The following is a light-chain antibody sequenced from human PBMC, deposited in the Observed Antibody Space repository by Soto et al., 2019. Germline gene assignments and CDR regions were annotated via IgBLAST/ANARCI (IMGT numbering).Light chain of an antibody. CDR2: SNN. J-gene: IGLJ3*02. V-gene: IGLV1-44*01. CDR1: NSNIGRNT. CDR3: ASWDESPNVPV. Sequence: QSVLTQPPSASGTPGQRVTISCSGSNSNIGRNTVNWYQQLPGAAPNLLIYSNNQRPSGVPDRFSCSKSGTSASLAISLLQSEDEADYYCASWDESPNVPVFGGGTKLTVL.